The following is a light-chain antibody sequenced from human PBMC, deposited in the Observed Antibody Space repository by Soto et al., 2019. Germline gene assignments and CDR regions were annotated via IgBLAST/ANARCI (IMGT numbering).Light chain of an antibody. CDR3: KQYDNLPPYT. J-gene: IGKJ2*01. CDR1: QDISNY. CDR2: DAS. Sequence: DIQMTQSPSSLSASVGDRVTITCQASQDISNYLNWYQQKPGKAPKLLIYDASNLETGVPSRFSGSGSGTDFTFTIISLQPEDIATYYCKQYDNLPPYTFGQGTKLEIK. V-gene: IGKV1-33*01.